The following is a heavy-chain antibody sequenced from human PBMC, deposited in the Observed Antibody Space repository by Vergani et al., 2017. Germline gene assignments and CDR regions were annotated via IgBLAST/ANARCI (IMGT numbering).Heavy chain of an antibody. J-gene: IGHJ6*02. CDR3: TTGSYDILTGYPYYYYGMDV. D-gene: IGHD3-9*01. CDR2: IKSKTDGGTT. V-gene: IGHV3-15*01. CDR1: GFTVSSNY. Sequence: EVQLVESGGGLVQPGGSLRLSCAASGFTVSSNYMSWVRQAPGKGLEWVGRIKSKTDGGTTDYAAPVKGRFTISRDDSKNTLYLQMNSLKTEDTAVYYCTTGSYDILTGYPYYYYGMDVWGQGTTVTVSS.